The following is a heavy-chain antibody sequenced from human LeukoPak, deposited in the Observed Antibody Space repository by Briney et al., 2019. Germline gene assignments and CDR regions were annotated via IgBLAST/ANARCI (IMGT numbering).Heavy chain of an antibody. CDR2: INPNSGGT. V-gene: IGHV1-2*04. Sequence: EASVTVSCKASGYTFTGYYMHWVRQAPGQGLEWMGWINPNSGGTNYAQKFQGWVTMTRDTSISTAYMELSRLRSDDTAVYYCAKASSSGWYDYYYYYGMDVWGQGTTVTVSS. J-gene: IGHJ6*02. D-gene: IGHD6-19*01. CDR1: GYTFTGYY. CDR3: AKASSSGWYDYYYYYGMDV.